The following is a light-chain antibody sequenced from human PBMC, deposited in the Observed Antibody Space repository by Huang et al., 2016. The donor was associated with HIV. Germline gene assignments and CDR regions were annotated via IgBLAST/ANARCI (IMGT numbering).Light chain of an antibody. CDR3: MQALQTPRT. CDR1: QSLLQNTGYNY. Sequence: DIVMTQSPLSLPVTPGEPASISCRSSQSLLQNTGYNYIDWYLQRPGHSPQLLIYLGSNRASGVPDRFSGSGSGTDFTLKISRVEAEDVGVYYCMQALQTPRTFGQGTKVEI. V-gene: IGKV2-28*01. CDR2: LGS. J-gene: IGKJ1*01.